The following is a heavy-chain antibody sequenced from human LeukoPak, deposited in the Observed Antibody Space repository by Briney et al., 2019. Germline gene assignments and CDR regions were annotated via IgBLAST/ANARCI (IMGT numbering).Heavy chain of an antibody. V-gene: IGHV4-38-2*02. CDR3: ARDTMVRGVNY. CDR1: GYSISSGYY. J-gene: IGHJ4*02. D-gene: IGHD3-10*01. Sequence: SETVSLTCTVSGYSISSGYYWGWIRPPPGKGLEWIGSIYHSGSTYYNPSLKSRVTISVDTSKNQFSLKLSSVTAADTAVYYCARDTMVRGVNYWGQGTLVTVSS. CDR2: IYHSGST.